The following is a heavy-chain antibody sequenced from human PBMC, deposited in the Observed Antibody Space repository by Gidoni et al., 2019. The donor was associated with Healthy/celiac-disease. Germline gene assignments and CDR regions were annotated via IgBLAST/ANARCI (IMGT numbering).Heavy chain of an antibody. D-gene: IGHD3-3*01. Sequence: EVQLLESGGGLVQPGGSLRLSCSASGFTFSSYAMRWVRQALGKGRGWVPAIRGRGGSTYYAYSGNGRFTISRDNSKNTLYLQMNSLRAEDTAVYYCAKDFPRAYDFWSGYYGLGYYYYGMDVWGQGTTVTVSS. CDR2: IRGRGGST. V-gene: IGHV3-23*01. J-gene: IGHJ6*02. CDR1: GFTFSSYA. CDR3: AKDFPRAYDFWSGYYGLGYYYYGMDV.